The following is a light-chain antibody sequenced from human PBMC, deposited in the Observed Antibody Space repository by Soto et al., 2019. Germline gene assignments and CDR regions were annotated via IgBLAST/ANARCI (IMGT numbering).Light chain of an antibody. Sequence: EIVVTQSPATLSVSPGERATLSCRASQSVGSSLAWYQQEPGQAPRLLIYGASTRATGIPARFSGSGSGTDFTLTISSLEPEDFAVYYCQQRSNWPPVFGGGTKVDI. V-gene: IGKV3-11*01. J-gene: IGKJ4*01. CDR2: GAS. CDR1: QSVGSS. CDR3: QQRSNWPPV.